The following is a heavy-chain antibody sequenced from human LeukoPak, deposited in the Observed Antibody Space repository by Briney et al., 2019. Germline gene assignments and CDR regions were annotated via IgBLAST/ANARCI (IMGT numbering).Heavy chain of an antibody. CDR3: ARDFDYYDSSGYCLGY. CDR1: GYTFTSYY. V-gene: IGHV1-46*01. D-gene: IGHD3-22*01. CDR2: INPSGGST. Sequence: ASVKVSCKASGYTFTSYYMHWVRQAPGQGLEWMGIINPSGGSTSYAQKFQGRVTMTRDMSTSTVYMELSSLRSEDTAVYYCARDFDYYDSSGYCLGYWGQGTLVTVSS. J-gene: IGHJ4*02.